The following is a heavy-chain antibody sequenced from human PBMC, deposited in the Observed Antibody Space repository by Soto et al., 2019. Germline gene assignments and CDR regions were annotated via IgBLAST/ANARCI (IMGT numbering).Heavy chain of an antibody. CDR2: IYHSGST. Sequence: PSETLSLTSAVSGGSISSSNWWSWVRQPPGKGLEWIGEIYHSGSTNYNPSLKSRVTISVDKSKNQFSLKLSSVTAADTAVYYCARDPYWTKNYNWFDPWGQGTLVTVSS. D-gene: IGHD2-8*01. CDR3: ARDPYWTKNYNWFDP. J-gene: IGHJ5*02. CDR1: GGSISSSNW. V-gene: IGHV4-4*02.